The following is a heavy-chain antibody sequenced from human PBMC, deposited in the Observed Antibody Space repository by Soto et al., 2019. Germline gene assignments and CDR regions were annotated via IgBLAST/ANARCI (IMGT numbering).Heavy chain of an antibody. J-gene: IGHJ6*02. Sequence: PGGSLRLSCAASGFTFSSYGMHGVRQAPGKGLEWVAVIWYDGSNKYYADSVKGRFTISRDNSKNTLYLQMNSLRAEDTAVYYCARTGLRYFDWLLADSYGMDVWGQGTTVTVSS. CDR3: ARTGLRYFDWLLADSYGMDV. D-gene: IGHD3-9*01. CDR2: IWYDGSNK. V-gene: IGHV3-33*01. CDR1: GFTFSSYG.